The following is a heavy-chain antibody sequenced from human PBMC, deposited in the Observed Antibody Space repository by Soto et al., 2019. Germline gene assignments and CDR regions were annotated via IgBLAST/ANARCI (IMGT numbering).Heavy chain of an antibody. Sequence: SETLSLTCAVYGGSFSGYYWSWIRQPPGKGLEWIGEINHSGSTNYNPSLKSRVTISVDTAKNQFSLKLSSVTAADTAVDYGARDEYSYGRYYYYGMDVWGQGTTVTLS. CDR1: GGSFSGYY. CDR3: ARDEYSYGRYYYYGMDV. J-gene: IGHJ6*02. V-gene: IGHV4-34*01. D-gene: IGHD5-18*01. CDR2: INHSGST.